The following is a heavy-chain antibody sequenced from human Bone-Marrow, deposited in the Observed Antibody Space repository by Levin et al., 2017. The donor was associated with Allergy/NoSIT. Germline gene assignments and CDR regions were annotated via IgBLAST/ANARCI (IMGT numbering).Heavy chain of an antibody. CDR3: ARLPTLTRGLYFDY. CDR1: GYIFTNYW. D-gene: IGHD4-17*01. J-gene: IGHJ4*02. CDR2: IYPGDSDT. V-gene: IGHV5-51*01. Sequence: PGGSLRLSCKGSGYIFTNYWIGWVRQMPGKGLEWMGIIYPGDSDTRYRPSFQGLVTISADKSISTAYLQWSSLKASDTAMYYCARLPTLTRGLYFDYWGQGTLVTVSS.